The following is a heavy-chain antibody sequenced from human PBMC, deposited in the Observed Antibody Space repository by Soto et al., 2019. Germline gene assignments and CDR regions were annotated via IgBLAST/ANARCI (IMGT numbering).Heavy chain of an antibody. Sequence: GGSLRLSCAASGFTFSSYGMHWVRQAPGKGLEWVAVIWYDGSNKYYADSVKGRFTISRDNSKNTLYLQMNSLRAEDTAVYYCASSKDYGDYGFDYWGQGTLVTVSS. J-gene: IGHJ4*02. D-gene: IGHD4-17*01. CDR1: GFTFSSYG. CDR2: IWYDGSNK. CDR3: ASSKDYGDYGFDY. V-gene: IGHV3-33*01.